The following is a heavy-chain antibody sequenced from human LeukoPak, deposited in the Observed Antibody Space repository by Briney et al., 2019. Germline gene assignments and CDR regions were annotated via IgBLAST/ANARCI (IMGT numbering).Heavy chain of an antibody. CDR3: ARGGSGPWYFDY. J-gene: IGHJ4*02. V-gene: IGHV1-46*01. Sequence: ASVKVSCKASGYTFTSYHMHWVRQAPGQGLEWMGKINLSGGSTTYAQKFQGRVTMTRDTSTSTVYMELSSLRSEDTAVYYCARGGSGPWYFDYWGQGTLVTVSS. CDR1: GYTFTSYH. CDR2: INLSGGST. D-gene: IGHD3-16*01.